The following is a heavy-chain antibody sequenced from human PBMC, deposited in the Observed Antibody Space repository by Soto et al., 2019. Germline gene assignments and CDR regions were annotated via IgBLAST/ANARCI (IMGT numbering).Heavy chain of an antibody. CDR2: MNPNSGNT. J-gene: IGHJ6*03. V-gene: IGHV1-8*01. Sequence: GASVKVSCKASGYTFTSYDINWVRQATGQGLEWMGWMNPNSGNTGYAQKFQGRVTMTRNTSISTAYMELSSLRSEDTAVYYCARGHRKGFGELLSSYSYYYMDVWGKGTTVTVSS. CDR3: ARGHRKGFGELLSSYSYYYMDV. CDR1: GYTFTSYD. D-gene: IGHD3-10*01.